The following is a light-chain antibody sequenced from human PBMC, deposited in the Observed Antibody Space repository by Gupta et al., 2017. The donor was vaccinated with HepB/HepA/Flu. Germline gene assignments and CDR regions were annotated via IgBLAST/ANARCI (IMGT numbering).Light chain of an antibody. J-gene: IGKJ3*01. CDR3: QQTDNTPNT. CDR2: ATS. Sequence: DIQMTQSPSSLSASVGDRVVLTCRASQSIGSFLTWYQQKPGKAPKLLIYYATSPLQTGVPSRFSGSRSGTDFTLTITRLQPEDFGTYYCQQTDNTPNTFGHGTKVDIK. V-gene: IGKV1-39*01. CDR1: QSIGSF.